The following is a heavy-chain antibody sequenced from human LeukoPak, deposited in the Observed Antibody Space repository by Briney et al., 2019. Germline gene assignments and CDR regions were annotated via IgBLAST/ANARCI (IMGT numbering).Heavy chain of an antibody. J-gene: IGHJ3*02. V-gene: IGHV1-2*02. Sequence: VKVSCKASGYTFTGYYMHWVRQAPGQGLEWMGWINPNSGGTNYAQKFQGRVTMTRDTSISTAYMELSRLRSGDTAVYYCARDPSLRYFDWLLSGNDAFDIWGQGTMVTVSS. D-gene: IGHD3-9*01. CDR1: GYTFTGYY. CDR2: INPNSGGT. CDR3: ARDPSLRYFDWLLSGNDAFDI.